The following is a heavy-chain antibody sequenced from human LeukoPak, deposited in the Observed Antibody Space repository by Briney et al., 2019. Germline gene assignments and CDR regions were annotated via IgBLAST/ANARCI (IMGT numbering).Heavy chain of an antibody. CDR1: GYTFTSYG. D-gene: IGHD2-15*01. CDR2: ISAYNGNT. CDR3: ARDRGGSRPTQDAFDI. J-gene: IGHJ3*02. Sequence: GASVKVSCKASGYTFTSYGISWVRQAPGQGLEWMGWISAYNGNTNYAQKLQGRVTMTTDTSTSTAYMELRSLRSDDTAVYYCARDRGGSRPTQDAFDIWGQGTMVTVSS. V-gene: IGHV1-18*01.